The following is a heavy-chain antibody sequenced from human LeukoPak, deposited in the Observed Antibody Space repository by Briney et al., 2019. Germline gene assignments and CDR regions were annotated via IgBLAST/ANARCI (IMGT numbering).Heavy chain of an antibody. J-gene: IGHJ6*02. D-gene: IGHD2-15*01. CDR3: ARGGGSFWPLGYYYGMDV. CDR1: NYSISTGYY. CDR2: IYHSGNT. V-gene: IGHV4-38-2*02. Sequence: SETLSLTCTVSNYSISTGYYWGWIRQPPGKGLEWIGSIYHSGNTYYNPSLKSRVTISVDTSKNQFSLKLSSVTAADTAVYYCARGGGSFWPLGYYYGMDVWGQGTTVTVSS.